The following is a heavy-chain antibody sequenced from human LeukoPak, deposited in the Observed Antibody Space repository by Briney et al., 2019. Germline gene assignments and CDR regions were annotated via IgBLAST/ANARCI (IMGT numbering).Heavy chain of an antibody. J-gene: IGHJ3*02. Sequence: SETLSLTCTVSGGSISSSSYYWGWIRQPPGKGLEWIGSIYYSGSTYYNPSLKSRVTISVDTSKNQFSLKLSSVTAADTAVYYCARGVLPRYSYGYPDAFDIWGQGTMVTVSS. CDR2: IYYSGST. V-gene: IGHV4-39*07. CDR1: GGSISSSSYY. D-gene: IGHD5-18*01. CDR3: ARGVLPRYSYGYPDAFDI.